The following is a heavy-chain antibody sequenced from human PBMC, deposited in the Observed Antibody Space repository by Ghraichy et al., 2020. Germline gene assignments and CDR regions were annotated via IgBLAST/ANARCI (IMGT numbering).Heavy chain of an antibody. CDR2: INPNTGGT. V-gene: IGHV1-2*02. CDR3: AREGFGEYQYYFDY. CDR1: GYTLTGHY. Sequence: ASVKVSCKASGYTLTGHYMHWVRQAPGQGLEWMGWINPNTGGTKNAQKFQGRVTMTRDTSISTAYMELNSLRSDDTAVYYCAREGFGEYQYYFDYWGQGTLVTVSS. J-gene: IGHJ4*02. D-gene: IGHD3-10*01.